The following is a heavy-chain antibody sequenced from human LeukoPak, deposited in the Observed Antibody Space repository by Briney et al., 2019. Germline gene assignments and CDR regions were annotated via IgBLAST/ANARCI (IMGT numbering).Heavy chain of an antibody. V-gene: IGHV3-13*01. D-gene: IGHD3-3*01. J-gene: IGHJ6*02. CDR2: IGTDGDT. CDR3: ARAPPHYDFWSGPSYGMDV. CDR1: GFTFSSYD. Sequence: GGSLRLSCAASGFTFSSYDMHWVRQATGKGLEWVSAIGTDGDTYYPGSVKGRFTISRENAKNSLYLQMNSLRAEDTAVYYCARAPPHYDFWSGPSYGMDVWGQGTTVTVSS.